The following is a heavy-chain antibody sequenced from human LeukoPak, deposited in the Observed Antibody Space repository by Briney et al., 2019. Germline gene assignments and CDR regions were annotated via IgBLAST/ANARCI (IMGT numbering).Heavy chain of an antibody. CDR2: IIPIFGTA. J-gene: IGHJ5*02. CDR1: GGTFTSYA. V-gene: IGHV1-69*05. Sequence: SVKVSCKASGGTFTSYAISWVRQAPGQGLEWMGRIIPIFGTANYAQKFQGRVTITTDESTSTAYMELSSLRSEDTAVYYCARGTYYGDKRGRLNWFDRWGQGTLVTVSS. D-gene: IGHD4-17*01. CDR3: ARGTYYGDKRGRLNWFDR.